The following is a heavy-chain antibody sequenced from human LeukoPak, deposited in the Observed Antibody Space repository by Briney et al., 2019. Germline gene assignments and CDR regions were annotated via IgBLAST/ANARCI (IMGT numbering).Heavy chain of an antibody. D-gene: IGHD3-16*02. CDR1: GGSISSYH. CDR3: ARHSLKLVDADFDY. V-gene: IGHV4-59*08. CDR2: IYYGGRT. J-gene: IGHJ4*02. Sequence: SETLSLTCTVSGGSISSYHWSWIRQPPGKRLEWIGYIYYGGRTNYNPSLKSRVTISVDTSKNQFSLKVSSVTAADTAVYYCARHSLKLVDADFDYWGQGTLVTVSS.